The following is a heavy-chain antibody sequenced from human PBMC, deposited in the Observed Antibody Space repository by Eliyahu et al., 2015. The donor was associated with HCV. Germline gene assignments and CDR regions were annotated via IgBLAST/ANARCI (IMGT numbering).Heavy chain of an antibody. D-gene: IGHD3-3*01. CDR1: GFTFSTYS. CDR2: ISSSSDYI. CDR3: ARDTAGEWFVANRGFDF. V-gene: IGHV3-21*01. J-gene: IGHJ4*02. Sequence: EVQLVESGGGLVKPGVSLRLSCAASGFTFSTYSMNWVRQAPGKGLEWVSSISSSSDYIYYADSVKGRFTISRDNAKNSLFLEMSSLRADDTAVYYCARDTAGEWFVANRGFDFWGQGTLVTASS.